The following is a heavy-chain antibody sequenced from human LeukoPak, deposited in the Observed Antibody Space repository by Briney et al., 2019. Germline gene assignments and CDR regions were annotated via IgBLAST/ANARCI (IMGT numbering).Heavy chain of an antibody. CDR2: IYPGPGAGPGGSNP. V-gene: IGHV5-51*01. Sequence: GESLKISCKSPGYTFTSYWIGWVRQMSGKGLEWMGIIYPGPGAGPGGSNPIYNPSFQGQVSISADNSITTAYLQWSSLKASDTAIYYCARHSTRPNWYSPIDYWGQGTLVTVSS. D-gene: IGHD2-21*01. CDR3: ARHSTRPNWYSPIDY. CDR1: GYTFTSYW. J-gene: IGHJ4*02.